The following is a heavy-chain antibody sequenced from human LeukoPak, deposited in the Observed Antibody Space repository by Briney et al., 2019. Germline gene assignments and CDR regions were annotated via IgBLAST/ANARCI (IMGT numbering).Heavy chain of an antibody. CDR2: IYSGGST. CDR1: GFTVSSNY. V-gene: IGHV3-53*01. CDR3: AREAIRYFDWSDTYYYYGMDV. D-gene: IGHD3-9*01. J-gene: IGHJ6*04. Sequence: GGSLRLSCAASGFTVSSNYMSWVRQAPGEGLEWVSVIYSGGSTYYADSVKGRFTISRDNSKNTLYLQMNSLRAEDTAVYYCAREAIRYFDWSDTYYYYGMDVWGKGTTVTVSS.